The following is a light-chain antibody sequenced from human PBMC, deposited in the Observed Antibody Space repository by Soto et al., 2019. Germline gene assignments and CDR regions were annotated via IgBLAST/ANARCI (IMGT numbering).Light chain of an antibody. J-gene: IGKJ1*01. CDR2: KVS. V-gene: IGKV2-30*02. Sequence: DVVMTQSPLSLPVTLGQPASISCRSSQSLIHSDGDTYLNWFQQRPGQSPRRLIYKVSDRDSGVPDTFSGSGSGSDFTLKISRVEADDVGIYYYMQGTHWPWTFGQGTEVVIK. CDR1: QSLIHSDGDTY. CDR3: MQGTHWPWT.